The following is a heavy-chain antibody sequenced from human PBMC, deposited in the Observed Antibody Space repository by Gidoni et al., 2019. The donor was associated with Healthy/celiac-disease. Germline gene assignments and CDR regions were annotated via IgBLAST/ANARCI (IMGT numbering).Heavy chain of an antibody. D-gene: IGHD3-10*01. Sequence: EVQLLESGGGLVQPGGSLRLSCAASGFTFSSYAMSWVRQAPGKGLEWVSAISGSGGRTYYADSVKGRFTISRDNSKNTLYLQMNSLRAEDTAVYYCAKGPLSITMVRGVRFADYWGQGTLVTVSS. V-gene: IGHV3-23*01. CDR3: AKGPLSITMVRGVRFADY. J-gene: IGHJ4*02. CDR2: ISGSGGRT. CDR1: GFTFSSYA.